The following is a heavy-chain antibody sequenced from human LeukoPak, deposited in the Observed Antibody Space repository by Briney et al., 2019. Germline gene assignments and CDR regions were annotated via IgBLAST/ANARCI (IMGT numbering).Heavy chain of an antibody. J-gene: IGHJ5*02. D-gene: IGHD4-17*01. CDR2: ISWNSGSI. CDR3: AKGVYGDYDNWFDP. CDR1: GFTFDDYA. V-gene: IGHV3-9*03. Sequence: PGRSLRVSCAASGFTFDDYAMHWVRQALGKGLEWVSGISWNSGSIGYADSVKGRFTISRDNARNSLYLQMNSLRAEDMALYYCAKGVYGDYDNWFDPWGQGTLVTVSS.